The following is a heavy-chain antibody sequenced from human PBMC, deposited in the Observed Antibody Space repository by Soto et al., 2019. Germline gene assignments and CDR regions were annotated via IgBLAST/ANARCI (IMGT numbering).Heavy chain of an antibody. CDR3: ARARLKARDAFDI. CDR2: IIPIFGTA. V-gene: IGHV1-69*13. J-gene: IGHJ3*02. D-gene: IGHD5-12*01. CDR1: GGTFSSYA. Sequence: VASVKVSCKASGGTFSSYAISWVRQAPGQGLEWMGGIIPIFGTANYAQKFQGRVTITADESTSTAYMELSSLRSEDTAVYYCARARLKARDAFDIWGQGTMVTVSS.